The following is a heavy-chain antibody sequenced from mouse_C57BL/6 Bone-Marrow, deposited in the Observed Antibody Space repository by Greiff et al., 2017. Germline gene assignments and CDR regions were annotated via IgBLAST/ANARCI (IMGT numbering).Heavy chain of an antibody. Sequence: EVQLQQSGAELVRPGASVKLSCTASGFNIKDDYMHWVKQRPEQSLEWIGWIDPENGDTEYASKFQGKATITADTSSNTAYLQLSSLTSEDTAVYYCTTNGYYGYAMDYWGKGTSVTVSS. CDR2: IDPENGDT. J-gene: IGHJ4*01. CDR3: TTNGYYGYAMDY. V-gene: IGHV14-4*01. CDR1: GFNIKDDY. D-gene: IGHD2-3*01.